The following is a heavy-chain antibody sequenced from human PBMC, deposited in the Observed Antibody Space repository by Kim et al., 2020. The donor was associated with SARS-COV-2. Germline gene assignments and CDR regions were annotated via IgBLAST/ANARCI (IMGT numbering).Heavy chain of an antibody. Sequence: ASVKVSCKTSGYTFKTYPISWLRQAPGQGPEWMGWINTHTGNGNSAQKFQDRLIMTRDTSTTTAYMELRSLTPDDTAVYFCARVSPGIITGYYYMDVWG. CDR1: GYTFKTYP. J-gene: IGHJ6*03. CDR3: ARVSPGIITGYYYMDV. CDR2: INTHTGNG. D-gene: IGHD3-22*01. V-gene: IGHV1-18*01.